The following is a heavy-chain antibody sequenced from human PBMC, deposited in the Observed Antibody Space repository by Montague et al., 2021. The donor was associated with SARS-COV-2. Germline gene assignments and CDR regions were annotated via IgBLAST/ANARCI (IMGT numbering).Heavy chain of an antibody. J-gene: IGHJ4*01. CDR3: ARGSEYYYHPFDY. V-gene: IGHV4-4*02. D-gene: IGHD2/OR15-2a*01. CDR1: GGSISSREW. Sequence: SETLSLTRALSGGSISSREWWSWVRQPPGKGLEWIGRIYSNGDTTYNPSLKSRLTMSVDTSERQFSLKMTSVSAADTAIYYCARGSEYYYHPFDYWGHGNLVTVSS. CDR2: IYSNGDT.